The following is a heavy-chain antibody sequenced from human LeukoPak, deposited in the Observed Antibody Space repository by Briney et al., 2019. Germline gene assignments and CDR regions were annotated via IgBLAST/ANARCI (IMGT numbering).Heavy chain of an antibody. J-gene: IGHJ4*02. CDR2: ISAYNGNT. D-gene: IGHD3-22*01. CDR1: GYTFTSYG. CDR3: ARARYDSSDYFSRKLNFDY. V-gene: IGHV1-18*01. Sequence: GASVKVSCKASGYTFTSYGISWVRQAPGQGLEWMGWISAYNGNTNYAQKLQGRVTMTTDTSTSTAYMELRSLRSDDTAVYYCARARYDSSDYFSRKLNFDYWGQGTLVTVSS.